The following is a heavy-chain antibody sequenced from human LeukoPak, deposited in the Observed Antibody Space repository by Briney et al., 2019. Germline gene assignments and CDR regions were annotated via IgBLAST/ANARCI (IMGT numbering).Heavy chain of an antibody. Sequence: PSQTLSLTCAVSGGSISSGGYSWSWIRQPPAKGLEWIGYIYYSGSTYYNPSLKSRVTISVDTSKNQFSLKLSSVTAADTAVYYCARVHTGIFDYWGQGTLVTVSS. CDR3: ARVHTGIFDY. J-gene: IGHJ4*02. V-gene: IGHV4-30-4*07. CDR1: GGSISSGGYS. D-gene: IGHD3-10*01. CDR2: IYYSGST.